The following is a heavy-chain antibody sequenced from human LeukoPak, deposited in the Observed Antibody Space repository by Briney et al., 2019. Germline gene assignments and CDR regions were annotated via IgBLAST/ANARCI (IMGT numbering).Heavy chain of an antibody. CDR1: GGSISSSGYY. D-gene: IGHD3-9*01. Sequence: SETLSLTCTVSGGSISSSGYYWGWIRQPPGKGLEWIGSIYYSGSTYYNPSLKSRVTISVDTSKNQFSLKLSSVTAADTAVYYCARDYYDILTGYWDGMDVWGQGTTVTVSS. V-gene: IGHV4-39*02. CDR3: ARDYYDILTGYWDGMDV. CDR2: IYYSGST. J-gene: IGHJ6*02.